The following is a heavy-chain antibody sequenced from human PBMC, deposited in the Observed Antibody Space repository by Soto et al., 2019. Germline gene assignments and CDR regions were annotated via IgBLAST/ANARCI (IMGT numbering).Heavy chain of an antibody. V-gene: IGHV3-21*01. CDR1: GFTFSSYS. CDR3: ARDRARGIAANWFDP. Sequence: GGSLRLSCAASGFTFSSYSMNWVRQAPGKGLEWVSSISSSSSYIYYADSVKGRFTISRDNAKNSLYLQRNSLRAEDTAVYYCARDRARGIAANWFDPWGQGTLVTVSS. CDR2: ISSSSSYI. D-gene: IGHD6-13*01. J-gene: IGHJ5*02.